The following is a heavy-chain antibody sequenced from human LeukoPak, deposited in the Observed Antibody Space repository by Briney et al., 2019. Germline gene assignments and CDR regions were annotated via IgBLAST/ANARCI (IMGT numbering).Heavy chain of an antibody. CDR3: ARVNMGIAVAAPTKSVDY. Sequence: ASVKVSCKASGYTFTGYYMHWVRQAPGQGLEWMGIINPSGGSTSYAQKFQGRVTMTRDTSISTAYMELSRLRSDDTAVYYCARVNMGIAVAAPTKSVDYWGQGTLVTVSS. D-gene: IGHD6-19*01. V-gene: IGHV1-46*01. CDR2: INPSGGST. J-gene: IGHJ4*02. CDR1: GYTFTGYY.